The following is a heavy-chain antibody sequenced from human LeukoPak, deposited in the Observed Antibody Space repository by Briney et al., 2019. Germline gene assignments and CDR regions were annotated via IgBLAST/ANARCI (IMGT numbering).Heavy chain of an antibody. J-gene: IGHJ4*02. Sequence: GGSLRLSCAASGFTVSSNYMSWVRQAPGKGLEWVSVIYSGGSTYYADSVKGRFTISRDNSKNTLYLQMNSLRAGDTAVYYCARDIGVRGDYGFDYWGQGTLVTVSS. CDR3: ARDIGVRGDYGFDY. D-gene: IGHD4-17*01. CDR1: GFTVSSNY. V-gene: IGHV3-66*01. CDR2: IYSGGST.